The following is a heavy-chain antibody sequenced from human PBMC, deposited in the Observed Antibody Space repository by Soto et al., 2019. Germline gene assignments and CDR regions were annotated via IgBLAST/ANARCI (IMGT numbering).Heavy chain of an antibody. CDR3: ARDSDILTGYNFVGIDV. J-gene: IGHJ6*02. CDR1: CCTFAENV. CDR2: ISAYNGNT. Sequence: AGKPSSEDWCCTFAENVSNWGMPAPGRRLKWMGWISAYNGNTNYAQKLQGRVTMTTDTSTSTAYMELRSLRSDDTAVYYCARDSDILTGYNFVGIDVWGQGTTVTVSS. V-gene: IGHV1-18*01. D-gene: IGHD3-9*01.